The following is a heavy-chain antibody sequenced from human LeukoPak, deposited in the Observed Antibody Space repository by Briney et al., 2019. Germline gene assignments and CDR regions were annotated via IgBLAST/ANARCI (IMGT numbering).Heavy chain of an antibody. CDR3: ARALGDYDFWSGYYSYYYYGMDV. V-gene: IGHV1-69*01. Sequence: SVKVSCKASGGTFSSYAISWVRPAPGQGLEWMGGIIPIFGTANYAQKFQGRVTITADESTSTAYMELSSLRSEDTAVYYCARALGDYDFWSGYYSYYYYGMDVWGQGTTVTVSS. J-gene: IGHJ6*02. CDR2: IIPIFGTA. D-gene: IGHD3-3*01. CDR1: GGTFSSYA.